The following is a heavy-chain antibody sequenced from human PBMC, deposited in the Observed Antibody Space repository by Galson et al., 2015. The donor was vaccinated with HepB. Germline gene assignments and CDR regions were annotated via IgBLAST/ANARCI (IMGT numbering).Heavy chain of an antibody. CDR3: AKAVAEMATIGFLGFDY. CDR2: ISGSGGST. Sequence: SLRLSCAASGFTFSSYAMSWVRQAPGKGLEWVSAISGSGGSTYYADSVKGRFTISRDNSKNTLYLQMNSLRAEDTAVYYCAKAVAEMATIGFLGFDYWGQGTLVTVSS. J-gene: IGHJ4*02. V-gene: IGHV3-23*01. CDR1: GFTFSSYA. D-gene: IGHD5-24*01.